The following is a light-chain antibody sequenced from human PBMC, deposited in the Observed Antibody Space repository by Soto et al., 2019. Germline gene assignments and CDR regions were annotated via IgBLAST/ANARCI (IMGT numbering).Light chain of an antibody. J-gene: IGKJ1*01. CDR2: GAS. Sequence: DILLTQSPATLSLSPGERATLSCRASQSLTSSYLAWYQQKPGRALRLLIDGASTRATGIPDRFSGSGSGTEFTLTISSLQPDDFATYYCQQYNSYPWTFGQGTKVDIK. CDR3: QQYNSYPWT. V-gene: IGKV3D-7*01. CDR1: QSLTSSY.